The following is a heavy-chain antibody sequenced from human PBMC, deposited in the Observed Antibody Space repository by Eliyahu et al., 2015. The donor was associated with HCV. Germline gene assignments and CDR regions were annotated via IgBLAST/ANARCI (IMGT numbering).Heavy chain of an antibody. CDR3: AGGPKSGYYDAFDI. D-gene: IGHD3-22*01. Sequence: QVQLQESGPGLXKPSQTLSLTCTVSGGXXXXGGYYWSXIXQHPGKGLEWIGYIYYSGSTYYNPSLKSRVTISVDTSKNQFSLKLSSVTAADTAVYYCAGGPKSGYYDAFDIWGQGTMVTVSS. CDR2: IYYSGST. CDR1: GGXXXXGGYY. J-gene: IGHJ3*02. V-gene: IGHV4-31*03.